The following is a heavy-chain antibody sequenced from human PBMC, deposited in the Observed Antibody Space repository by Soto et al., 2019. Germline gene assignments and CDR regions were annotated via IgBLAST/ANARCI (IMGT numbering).Heavy chain of an antibody. CDR1: GGSITSSGSA. V-gene: IGHV4-39*01. J-gene: IGHJ4*02. CDR3: ARHIHNQGFEYYFDS. D-gene: IGHD1-1*01. CDR2: IDYSGNI. Sequence: QLQLQESGPGLVKPSETLSLTCNASGGSITSSGSAWGWIRQSPGKGLEWIGTIDYSGNIYYIPSLKSRITVSVDTSKNQISLKLSSVTAADTDVYYCARHIHNQGFEYYFDSWGQGALVNVSS.